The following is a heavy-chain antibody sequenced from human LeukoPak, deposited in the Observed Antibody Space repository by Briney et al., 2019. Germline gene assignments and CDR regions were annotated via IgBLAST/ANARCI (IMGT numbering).Heavy chain of an antibody. Sequence: SETLSLTCAVYGGSFSDYFWSWIRQPPGKGLEWIGEISHSGSTTYNPSLRSRVTISGDTSKKQFSLKLSSVTAADTAVYFCVTYYYGSSAPKRNYWGQGILVTVSS. D-gene: IGHD3-22*01. CDR3: VTYYYGSSAPKRNY. CDR1: GGSFSDYF. J-gene: IGHJ4*02. CDR2: ISHSGST. V-gene: IGHV4-34*01.